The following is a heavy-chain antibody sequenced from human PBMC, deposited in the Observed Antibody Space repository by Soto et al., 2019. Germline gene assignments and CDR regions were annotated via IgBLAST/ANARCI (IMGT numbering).Heavy chain of an antibody. V-gene: IGHV4-34*01. CDR3: AGPPPPPFDY. CDR2: INHSGST. CDR1: GGSFSGYY. J-gene: IGHJ4*02. Sequence: PSETLSLTCAVYGGSFSGYYWSWIRQPPGKGLEWIGQINHSGSTNYNPSLKSRVTISVDTSKNQFSLKLSSVTAADTAVYYCAGPPPPPFDYWGQGTLVTVSS.